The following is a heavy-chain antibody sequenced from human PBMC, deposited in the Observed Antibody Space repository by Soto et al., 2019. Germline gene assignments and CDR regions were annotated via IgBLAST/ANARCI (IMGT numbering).Heavy chain of an antibody. J-gene: IGHJ3*02. D-gene: IGHD3-22*01. CDR1: GGTFSSYA. Sequence: SVKVSCKASGGTFSSYAISWVRQAPGQGLEWMGGIIPIFGTANYAQKFQGRVTITADESTSTAHMELSSLRSEDTAVYYCAVKYYYDSSGYYVSSAFDIWGQGTMVTVS. CDR2: IIPIFGTA. CDR3: AVKYYYDSSGYYVSSAFDI. V-gene: IGHV1-69*13.